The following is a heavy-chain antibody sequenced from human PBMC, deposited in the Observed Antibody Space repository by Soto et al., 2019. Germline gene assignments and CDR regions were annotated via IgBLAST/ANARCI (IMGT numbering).Heavy chain of an antibody. D-gene: IGHD4-4*01. CDR2: ISFNGGDT. J-gene: IGHJ4*02. CDR1: GFPFSRFA. Sequence: GSLRLSCSASGFPFSRFAVHWVRQAPGKGLVYVSGISFNGGDTYHADSVKGRFSISRDNSKNTVYLQMSSLRAEDTAVYYCVKDGAVTFSGWFFDYWGQGTPVTVSS. V-gene: IGHV3-64D*06. CDR3: VKDGAVTFSGWFFDY.